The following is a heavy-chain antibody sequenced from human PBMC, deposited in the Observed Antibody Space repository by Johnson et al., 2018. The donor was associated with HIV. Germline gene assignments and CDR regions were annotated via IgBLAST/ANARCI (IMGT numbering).Heavy chain of an antibody. CDR2: ISHDGTNE. CDR1: GFTFTSYT. V-gene: IGHV3-30*04. D-gene: IGHD1-7*01. Sequence: QLVESGGGVVPPGRSLRLTCAASGFTFTSYTMHWVRQAPGTGPEWVAMISHDGTNENYADSVKGRFTISRDNSKNTVYLQMNSLRAEDTAVYYCAKGDRYNWNYVSAFDIWGQGTMVTVSS. J-gene: IGHJ3*02. CDR3: AKGDRYNWNYVSAFDI.